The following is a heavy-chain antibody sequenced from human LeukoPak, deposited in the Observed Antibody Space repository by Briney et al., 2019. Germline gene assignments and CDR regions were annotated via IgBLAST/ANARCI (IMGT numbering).Heavy chain of an antibody. D-gene: IGHD3-10*01. CDR3: ARDNPSGYFDY. J-gene: IGHJ4*02. CDR2: INGDVSST. CDR1: GFTFSHYW. V-gene: IGHV3-74*01. Sequence: PGGSLRLSCAASGFTFSHYWLHWVRQAPGKGLVWVSRINGDVSSTSYADSVKGRFTISRDNAQNTLYLQMNSLRAEDTAVYFCARDNPSGYFDYWGQGTLATVSS.